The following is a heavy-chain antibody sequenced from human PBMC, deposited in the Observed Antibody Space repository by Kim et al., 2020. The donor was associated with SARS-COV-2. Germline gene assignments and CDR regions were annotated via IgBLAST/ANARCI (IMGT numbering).Heavy chain of an antibody. Sequence: SETLSLTCTVSGGSISSGAYYWSWMRQHPGKGLEWLGYIYHTGSTYYNPSLQSRVTISRDTSKNHFSLKLSSVTAADTAVYYCARLIDGTVGAQEWGQGTLVTVSS. V-gene: IGHV4-31*03. D-gene: IGHD1-26*01. CDR2: IYHTGST. CDR1: GGSISSGAYY. CDR3: ARLIDGTVGAQE. J-gene: IGHJ4*02.